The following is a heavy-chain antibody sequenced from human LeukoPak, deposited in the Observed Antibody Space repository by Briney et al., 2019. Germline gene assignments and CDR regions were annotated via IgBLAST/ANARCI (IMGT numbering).Heavy chain of an antibody. CDR1: GFTFSDYY. V-gene: IGHV3-11*01. D-gene: IGHD2-21*02. J-gene: IGHJ3*02. Sequence: GGSLRLSCAASGFTFSDYYMSWIRQAPGKGPEWVSYISSSGSTIYYADSVKGRFTISRDNAKNSLYLQMNSLRAEDTAVYYCARDRRSVVVTAIGAFDIWGQGTMVTVSS. CDR2: ISSSGSTI. CDR3: ARDRRSVVVTAIGAFDI.